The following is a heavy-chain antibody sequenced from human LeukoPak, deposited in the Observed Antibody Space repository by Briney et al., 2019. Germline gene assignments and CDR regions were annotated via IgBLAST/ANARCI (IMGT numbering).Heavy chain of an antibody. V-gene: IGHV4-39*01. J-gene: IGHJ4*02. CDR1: GGSISSSSYY. Sequence: PSETLSLTCTVYGGSISSSSYYWGWIRQPPGKGLEWIGSIYYSGSTYYNPSLKSRVTISVDTSKNQFSLKLSSVTAADTAVYYCATYNNDYGDYDYFDYWGQGTLVTVSS. CDR3: ATYNNDYGDYDYFDY. CDR2: IYYSGST. D-gene: IGHD4-17*01.